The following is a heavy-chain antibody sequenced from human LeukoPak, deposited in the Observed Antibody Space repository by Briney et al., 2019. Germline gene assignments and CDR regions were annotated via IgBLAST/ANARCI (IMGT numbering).Heavy chain of an antibody. CDR3: ATAEQLV. V-gene: IGHV1-24*01. Sequence: ASVKVSCKVSGDTLTEISIHWVRQTPGRGLEWMGGLHPEDREVICAQKFPGRVTMTEDSSTDTAYMDLRSLRSEDTAVYYCATAEQLVWGQGTLVTVSS. CDR1: GDTLTEIS. D-gene: IGHD6-6*01. CDR2: LHPEDREV. J-gene: IGHJ4*02.